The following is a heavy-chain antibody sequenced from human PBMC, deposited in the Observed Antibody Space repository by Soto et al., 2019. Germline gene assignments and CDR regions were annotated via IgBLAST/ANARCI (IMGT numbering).Heavy chain of an antibody. J-gene: IGHJ5*02. V-gene: IGHV4-34*01. CDR2: INHSGST. Sequence: SETLSLTCAVYGGSFSGYYWTWIRQPPGTGLEWIGEINHSGSTNYNPSLKSRVTISVDKSKNQFSLKLSSVTAADTAVYYCARDYYGSGGRGNWFDPWGQGTLVTVSS. CDR3: ARDYYGSGGRGNWFDP. D-gene: IGHD3-10*01. CDR1: GGSFSGYY.